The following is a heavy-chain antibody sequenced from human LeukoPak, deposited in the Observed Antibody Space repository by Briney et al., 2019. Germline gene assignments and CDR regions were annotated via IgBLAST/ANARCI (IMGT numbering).Heavy chain of an antibody. V-gene: IGHV4-4*07. D-gene: IGHD3-22*01. Sequence: KSSETLSLTCTVSGGSISSYYWSWIRQPAGKGQEWIGRIYTSGSTNYNPSLKSRVTMSVDTSKNQFSLKLSSVTAADTAVYYCARDTYYYDSSGYWPAFDIWGQGTMVTVSS. CDR3: ARDTYYYDSSGYWPAFDI. J-gene: IGHJ3*02. CDR1: GGSISSYY. CDR2: IYTSGST.